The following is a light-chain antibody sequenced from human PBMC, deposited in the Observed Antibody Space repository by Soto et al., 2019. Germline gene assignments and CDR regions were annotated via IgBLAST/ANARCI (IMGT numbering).Light chain of an antibody. CDR2: AAS. V-gene: IGKV1-39*01. CDR3: QKSYSTPWT. Sequence: DIQMTQSPSSLSASVGDRVTITCRASQSISSNLNWYQQRPGIAPKVLIYAASTLQSGVPSRFSGSGAGTDFPLTIRSLQREDFARYYCQKSYSTPWTIGQGTKVEIK. CDR1: QSISSN. J-gene: IGKJ1*01.